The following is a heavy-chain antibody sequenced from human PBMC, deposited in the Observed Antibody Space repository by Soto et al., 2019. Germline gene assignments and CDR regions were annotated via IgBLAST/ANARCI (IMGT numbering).Heavy chain of an antibody. CDR2: ISYDGSNK. D-gene: IGHD2-2*01. V-gene: IGHV3-30*18. Sequence: GWSLRLSCAAAGFSFSSYGMHWVRQAPGKGLEWVAVISYDGSNKYYADSVKGRFTISRDNSKNTLYLQMNSLRAEDTAVYYCANLFRYCSSTSCSPDAFDIWGQGTMVTASS. CDR1: GFSFSSYG. J-gene: IGHJ3*02. CDR3: ANLFRYCSSTSCSPDAFDI.